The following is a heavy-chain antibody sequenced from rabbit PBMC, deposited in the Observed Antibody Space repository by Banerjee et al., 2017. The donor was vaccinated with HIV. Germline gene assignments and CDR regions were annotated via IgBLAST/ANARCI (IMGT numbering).Heavy chain of an antibody. V-gene: IGHV1S40*01. Sequence: LTCTASGFSFSNKYVMCWVRQAPGKGLEWIACINTSSGNTVYASWAKGRFTISSDNAQNTVDLRMNSLTAADTATYFCARYDSSAWVLPLWGPGTLVTV. CDR1: GFSFSNKYV. J-gene: IGHJ4*01. CDR2: INTSSGNT. D-gene: IGHD4-1*01. CDR3: ARYDSSAWVLPL.